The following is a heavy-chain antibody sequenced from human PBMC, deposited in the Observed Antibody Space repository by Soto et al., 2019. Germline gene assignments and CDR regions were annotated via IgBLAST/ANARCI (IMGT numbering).Heavy chain of an antibody. V-gene: IGHV4-39*01. CDR1: GGSISSSSYY. CDR3: ARNQLDTAMDIAAYYFDY. Sequence: PSETLSLTCTVYGGSISSSSYYWGRLRPPPGKGLEGNGSLYYSGSTYYNPSLNSRVTISVDTSKNQFSLKLSSVTAADTAVYYCARNQLDTAMDIAAYYFDYWGQGTLVTVSS. J-gene: IGHJ4*02. D-gene: IGHD5-18*01. CDR2: LYYSGST.